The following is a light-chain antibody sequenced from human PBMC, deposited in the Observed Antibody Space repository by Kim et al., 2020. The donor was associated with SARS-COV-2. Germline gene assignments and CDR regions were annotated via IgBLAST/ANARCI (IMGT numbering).Light chain of an antibody. V-gene: IGLV2-11*01. CDR1: SSDVGDYKY. CDR3: WSYAGSYSWV. J-gene: IGLJ3*02. CDR2: DVN. Sequence: GQSVTISCTGISSDVGDYKYVSWYQHHPGQAPKLLIYDVNKRPSGVSDRFSGSQSVNTASLTISGLQAEDEADYYCWSYAGSYSWVFGGGTQLTVL.